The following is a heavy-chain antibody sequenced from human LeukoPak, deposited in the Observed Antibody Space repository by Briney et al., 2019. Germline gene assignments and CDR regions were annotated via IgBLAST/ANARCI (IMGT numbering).Heavy chain of an antibody. CDR3: ASGVDQPLLDY. V-gene: IGHV4-34*01. Sequence: SETLSLTCAVYGGSFSGYYWSWIRQPPGKGLEWIGEINHSGSTNYNPSLKSRVTISVDTSKNQFSLKLSSVTAADTAVYYCASGVDQPLLDYWGQGTLVAVSS. CDR2: INHSGST. CDR1: GGSFSGYY. J-gene: IGHJ4*02.